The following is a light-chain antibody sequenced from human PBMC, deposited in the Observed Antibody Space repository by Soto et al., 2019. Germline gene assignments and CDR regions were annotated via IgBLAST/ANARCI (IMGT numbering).Light chain of an antibody. CDR3: TSYTSSSTLV. CDR1: SSDVGGYNY. V-gene: IGLV2-14*01. Sequence: QSALTQPASVSGSPGQSITISCTGTSSDVGGYNYVSWYQQHPGKAPKLMIYEVSNRPSGVSNRFSGSKSGNTASLIISGLQAEDEADYYCTSYTSSSTLVFGGGTKVTVL. CDR2: EVS. J-gene: IGLJ2*01.